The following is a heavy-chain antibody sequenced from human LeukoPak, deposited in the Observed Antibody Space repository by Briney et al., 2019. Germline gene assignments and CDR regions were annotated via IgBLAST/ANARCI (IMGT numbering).Heavy chain of an antibody. D-gene: IGHD1-26*01. V-gene: IGHV3-11*06. J-gene: IGHJ6*03. Sequence: LSLTCTVSGGSISSSIYYWGWIRQSPGKGLEWVSSITSSSSYTFYADSVKGRFTISRDNAKSSLYLQMNSLRAEDTAIYYCARDPYNGNYGDSYYYYMDVWGKGTTVTISS. CDR3: ARDPYNGNYGDSYYYYMDV. CDR2: ITSSSSYT. CDR1: GGSISSSI.